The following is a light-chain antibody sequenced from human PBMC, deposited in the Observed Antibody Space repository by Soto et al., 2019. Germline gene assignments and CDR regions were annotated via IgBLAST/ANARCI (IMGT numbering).Light chain of an antibody. V-gene: IGLV1-51*02. Sequence: QSVLTQPPSVSAAPGQKVTISGYGSSSNIGNNYVSWYQQLPGTAPKLLIYENNKRPSGIPDRFSGSKSGTSATLGITGLQTGDEADYYCGTWDDLGALYVFGTGTQLTVL. CDR1: SSNIGNNY. J-gene: IGLJ1*01. CDR3: GTWDDLGALYV. CDR2: ENN.